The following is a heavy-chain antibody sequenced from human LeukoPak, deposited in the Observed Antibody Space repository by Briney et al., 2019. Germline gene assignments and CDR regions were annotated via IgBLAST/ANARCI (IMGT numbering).Heavy chain of an antibody. CDR3: AAAESRTPFDY. CDR1: GFTFSSYW. Sequence: GGSLRLSCAASGFTFSSYWMHWVRQAPGKGLVWVSRINSDGSSTSYADSVKGRFTISRDNAKNTLYLQMNSLRAGDTAVYYCAAAESRTPFDYWGQGTLVTVSS. J-gene: IGHJ4*02. V-gene: IGHV3-74*01. CDR2: INSDGSST. D-gene: IGHD2-2*01.